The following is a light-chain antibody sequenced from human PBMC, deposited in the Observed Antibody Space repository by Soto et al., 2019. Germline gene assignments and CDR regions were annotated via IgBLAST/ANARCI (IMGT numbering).Light chain of an antibody. V-gene: IGKV3-15*01. CDR3: QQYNNWPPYT. Sequence: ETVSSQSPATLSVSPGERATLYCRASQSVSSNLAWYQQKPGQAPRLLIYGASTRATGIPARFSGSGSGTEFTLTISSLQSEDFAVYYCQQYNNWPPYTFGQGTRLEVK. CDR2: GAS. J-gene: IGKJ5*01. CDR1: QSVSSN.